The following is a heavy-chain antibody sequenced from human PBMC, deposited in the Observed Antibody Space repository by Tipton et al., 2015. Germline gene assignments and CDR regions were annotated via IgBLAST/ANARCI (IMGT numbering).Heavy chain of an antibody. D-gene: IGHD1-26*01. CDR3: AKDWGWWELGVAH. J-gene: IGHJ4*02. CDR1: GFTFSSYS. Sequence: VQLVQSGGGVVQPGRSLRLSCAASGFTFSSYSMSWVRQTPEKGLEWVSGISGSATFAHYADSVKGRFTISRDNSRNTVYLQMNSLRVEDTAVYYCAKDWGWWELGVAHWGQGTLVAVSS. CDR2: ISGSATFA. V-gene: IGHV3-23*04.